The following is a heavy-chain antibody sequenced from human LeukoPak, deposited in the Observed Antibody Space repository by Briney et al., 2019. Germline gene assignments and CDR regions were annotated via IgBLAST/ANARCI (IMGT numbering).Heavy chain of an antibody. J-gene: IGHJ5*02. V-gene: IGHV4-39*01. Sequence: SETLSLTCTVSGGSISSSSYYWGWIRQPPGKGLEWIGSIYYSGSTYYNPSLKSRVTISVDTSKNRFSLKLSSVTAADTAVYYCARLPADDFGVVIGWFDPWGQGTLVTVSS. CDR3: ARLPADDFGVVIGWFDP. D-gene: IGHD3-3*01. CDR2: IYYSGST. CDR1: GGSISSSSYY.